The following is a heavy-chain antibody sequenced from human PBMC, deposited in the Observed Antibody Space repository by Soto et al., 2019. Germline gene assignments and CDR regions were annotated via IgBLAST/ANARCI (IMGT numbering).Heavy chain of an antibody. Sequence: QVQLQESGPGLVKPSQSLSLTCTVSAGSISSGAYYWSWIRQHPGKGLEWIGYIYYNGSTYYNPSLKSRVTISVDTSKNQFSLKLTSVTAADTAVYYCARQNPYSSGSYYFDYWGQGTLVTVSS. CDR1: AGSISSGAYY. CDR3: ARQNPYSSGSYYFDY. D-gene: IGHD6-19*01. CDR2: IYYNGST. J-gene: IGHJ4*02. V-gene: IGHV4-31*03.